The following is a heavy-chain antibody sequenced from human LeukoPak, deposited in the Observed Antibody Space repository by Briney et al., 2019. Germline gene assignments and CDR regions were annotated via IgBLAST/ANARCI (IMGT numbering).Heavy chain of an antibody. V-gene: IGHV3-30*02. CDR1: GFTFNSYG. Sequence: GGSLRLSCAASGFTFNSYGMHWVRQAPGKGLEWVAFIRYDGSYENYADSVKGRFTISRDNSKTTLYLQMNSLRSEDTAVYYCAKDGGLHLYYYYNYMDIWGKGTTVTVSS. CDR3: AKDGGLHLYYYYNYMDI. CDR2: IRYDGSYE. J-gene: IGHJ6*03. D-gene: IGHD5-24*01.